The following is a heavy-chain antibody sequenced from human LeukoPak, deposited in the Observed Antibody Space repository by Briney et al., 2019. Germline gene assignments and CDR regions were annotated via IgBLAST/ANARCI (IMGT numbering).Heavy chain of an antibody. CDR3: ARGETAVTSYLHY. D-gene: IGHD4-17*01. J-gene: IGHJ4*02. CDR2: ISYDGINK. V-gene: IGHV3-30*03. CDR1: GFIFSSYG. Sequence: GGSLRLSCAASGFIFSSYGRHWVRQAPGKGLEWVAVISYDGINKFYADSVKGRFTISRDNSKNTLYLQMNSLTTEDTAVYYCARGETAVTSYLHYWGQGTLVTVSS.